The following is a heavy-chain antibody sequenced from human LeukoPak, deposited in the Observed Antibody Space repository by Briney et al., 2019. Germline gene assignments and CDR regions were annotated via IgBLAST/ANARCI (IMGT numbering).Heavy chain of an antibody. V-gene: IGHV3-48*03. CDR2: ITSSGNTI. D-gene: IGHD3-22*01. J-gene: IGHJ4*02. CDR3: ARANYYDISGYDY. Sequence: GGSLRLSCAASGFTFRSYEMNWVRQAPGKGLEWVSYITSSGNTIYYADSVKGRFTISRDNAKNSLYLQMNSLRAEDTAVYYCARANYYDISGYDYWGQVTLVTVSS. CDR1: GFTFRSYE.